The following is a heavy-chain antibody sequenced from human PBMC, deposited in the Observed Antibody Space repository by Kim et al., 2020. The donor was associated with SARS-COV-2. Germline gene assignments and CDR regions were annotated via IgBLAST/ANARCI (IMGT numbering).Heavy chain of an antibody. D-gene: IGHD6-13*01. V-gene: IGHV5-51*01. CDR2: IYPGDSDT. Sequence: GESLKISCKGSGYSFTSYWIGWVRQMPGKGLEWMGIIYPGDSDTRYSPSFQGQVTISADKSISTAYLQWSSLKASDTAMYYCARQAGAKYSSSWYRERFNWFDPWGQGTLVTVSS. J-gene: IGHJ5*02. CDR1: GYSFTSYW. CDR3: ARQAGAKYSSSWYRERFNWFDP.